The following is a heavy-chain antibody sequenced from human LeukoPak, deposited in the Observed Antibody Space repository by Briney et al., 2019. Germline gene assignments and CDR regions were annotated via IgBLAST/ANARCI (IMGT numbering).Heavy chain of an antibody. V-gene: IGHV3-7*04. CDR3: ARARFETTVTALIRKKNYYYYYMDV. CDR1: GFIFSSHG. Sequence: GGSLRLSCAASGFIFSSHGMSCVGQAPGKGLEWVANIKEDGGEKYYVDSVKGRFTISRDNARNSLYLQMNSLRVEDTAVYYCARARFETTVTALIRKKNYYYYYMDVWGKGTTVTVSS. J-gene: IGHJ6*03. CDR2: IKEDGGEK. D-gene: IGHD4-17*01.